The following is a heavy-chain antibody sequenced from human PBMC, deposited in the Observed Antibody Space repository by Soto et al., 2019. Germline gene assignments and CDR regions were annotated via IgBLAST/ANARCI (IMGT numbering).Heavy chain of an antibody. CDR1: GGSISSSSYY. J-gene: IGHJ4*02. Sequence: QLQLQESGPGLVKPSETLSLTCTVSGGSISSSSYYWGWIRQPPGKGLEWIGSIFYSGSTYYNPSLKNRVTMSVATSKNQFSLNLTSVTAADTAVYYCARFRRVTSYYFDYWGQGTLVTVSS. V-gene: IGHV4-39*01. CDR2: IFYSGST. D-gene: IGHD1-26*01. CDR3: ARFRRVTSYYFDY.